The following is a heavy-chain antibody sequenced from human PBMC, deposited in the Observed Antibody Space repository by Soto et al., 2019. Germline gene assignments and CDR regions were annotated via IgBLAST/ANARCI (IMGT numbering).Heavy chain of an antibody. D-gene: IGHD3-9*01. CDR2: ISGSGGST. Sequence: GGSLRLSCAASGFTFSSYAMSWVRQAPGKGLEWVSAISGSGGSTYYADSVKGRFTISRDNSKNTLYLQMNSLRAEDTAVYYCAKDQSSQYYDILTGYYIPHYFDYWGQGTLVTVSS. J-gene: IGHJ4*02. CDR3: AKDQSSQYYDILTGYYIPHYFDY. V-gene: IGHV3-23*01. CDR1: GFTFSSYA.